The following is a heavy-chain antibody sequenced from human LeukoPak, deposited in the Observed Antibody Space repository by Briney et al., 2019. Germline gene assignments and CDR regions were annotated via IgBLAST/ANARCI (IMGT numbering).Heavy chain of an antibody. CDR3: AKAYSSGWYEGDY. CDR2: ISGSGGST. CDR1: GFTFSSYA. V-gene: IGHV3-23*01. J-gene: IGHJ4*02. D-gene: IGHD6-19*01. Sequence: GGSLRLSCAASGFTFSSYAMSWVRQAPGKALEWVSAISGSGGSTYYADSVKGRFTISRDNSKNTLYLQMNSLRAEDTAVYYCAKAYSSGWYEGDYWGQGTLVTVSS.